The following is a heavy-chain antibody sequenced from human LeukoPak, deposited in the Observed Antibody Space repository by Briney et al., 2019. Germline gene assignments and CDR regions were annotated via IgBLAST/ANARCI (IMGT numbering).Heavy chain of an antibody. D-gene: IGHD3-10*01. CDR1: GGSISSYY. CDR2: IYYSGST. Sequence: PSETLSLTCTVSGGSISSYYWGWIRQPPGKGLEWIGYIYYSGSTNYNPSLKSRVTISVDTSKNQFSLKLSSVTAADTAVYYCARALGGYYGSGGWYFDYWGQGTLVTVSS. J-gene: IGHJ4*02. CDR3: ARALGGYYGSGGWYFDY. V-gene: IGHV4-59*01.